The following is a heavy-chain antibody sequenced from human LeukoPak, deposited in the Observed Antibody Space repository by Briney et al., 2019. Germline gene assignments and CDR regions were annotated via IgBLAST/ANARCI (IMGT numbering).Heavy chain of an antibody. CDR2: FIPILGIA. V-gene: IGHV1-69*04. CDR1: GGSFSRNA. D-gene: IGHD2-2*02. CDR3: ARIQAVGVPVAIDAYYFYGLDV. Sequence: SVKVSCKASGGSFSRNAISWVRQAPGQGLEWMGRFIPILGIATYAQKFQGRVTITADRSTSTAYMELSSLRSEDTAVYYCARIQAVGVPVAIDAYYFYGLDVWGQGATVTVSS. J-gene: IGHJ6*02.